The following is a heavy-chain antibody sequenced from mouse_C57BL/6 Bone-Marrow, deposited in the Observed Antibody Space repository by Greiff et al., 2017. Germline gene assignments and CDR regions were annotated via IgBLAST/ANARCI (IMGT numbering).Heavy chain of an antibody. J-gene: IGHJ4*01. D-gene: IGHD2-5*01. CDR1: GFTFSSYA. CDR2: ISDGGSYT. Sequence: EVMLVESGGGLVKPGGSLKLSCAASGFTFSSYAMSWVRQTPEKRLEWVATISDGGSYTYYPDNVKGRFTISRDNAKNNLYLQMSHLKSEDTAMYYCAREGGYSNYDYAMDYWGQGTSVTVSS. V-gene: IGHV5-4*01. CDR3: AREGGYSNYDYAMDY.